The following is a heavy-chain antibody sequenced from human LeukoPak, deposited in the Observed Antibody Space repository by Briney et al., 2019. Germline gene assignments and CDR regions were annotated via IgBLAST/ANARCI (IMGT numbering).Heavy chain of an antibody. J-gene: IGHJ4*02. Sequence: SETLSLTCAVYGGSFTGYYWSWIRQPPGKGLEWIGEINHSGSTNYNPSLKSRVTISVDTSKNQFSLKLSSVTAADTAVYYCARSSSGYIHDYWGQGTLVTVSS. CDR3: ARSSSGYIHDY. CDR2: INHSGST. V-gene: IGHV4-34*01. D-gene: IGHD3-22*01. CDR1: GGSFTGYY.